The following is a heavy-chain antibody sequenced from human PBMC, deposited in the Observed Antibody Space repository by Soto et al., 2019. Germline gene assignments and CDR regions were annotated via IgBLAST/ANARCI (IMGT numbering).Heavy chain of an antibody. V-gene: IGHV3-30*18. CDR3: AKFRCSSTSCINWFDP. CDR2: ISYDGSNK. J-gene: IGHJ5*02. D-gene: IGHD2-2*01. CDR1: GFTFSSYG. Sequence: GGSLRLSCAASGFTFSSYGMHWVRQAPGKGLEWVAVISYDGSNKYYADSVKGRFTISRDNSKNTLYLQMNSLRAEDTAVYYCAKFRCSSTSCINWFDPWGQGTLVTVSS.